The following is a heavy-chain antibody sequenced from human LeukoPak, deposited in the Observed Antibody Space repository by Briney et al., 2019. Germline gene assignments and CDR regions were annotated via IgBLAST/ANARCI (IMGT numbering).Heavy chain of an antibody. V-gene: IGHV6-1*01. CDR3: ARNVAPAHFDY. Sequence: SQTLSLTCAISGDIVSSNKAAWHWIRQSPSRGLEWLGRTYYRSKWYSEYAVSVRSRITINSDTSKNQFSLQLNSMTPEDTAVYYCARNVAPAHFDYWGQGALVTVSS. CDR2: TYYRSKWYS. CDR1: GDIVSSNKAA. D-gene: IGHD2-2*01. J-gene: IGHJ4*02.